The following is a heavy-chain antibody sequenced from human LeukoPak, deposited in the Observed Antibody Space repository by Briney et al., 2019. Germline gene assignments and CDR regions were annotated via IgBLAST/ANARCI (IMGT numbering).Heavy chain of an antibody. Sequence: PGGSLRLSCAASGFTFSSYSMTWVRQAPGKGLEWVSSISSSSSYIYYADSVKGRFTISRDNAKNSLYLQMNSLRAEDTAVYYCAREDYSNYGWFDPWGQGTLVTVSS. J-gene: IGHJ5*02. CDR2: ISSSSSYI. V-gene: IGHV3-21*01. D-gene: IGHD4-11*01. CDR3: AREDYSNYGWFDP. CDR1: GFTFSSYS.